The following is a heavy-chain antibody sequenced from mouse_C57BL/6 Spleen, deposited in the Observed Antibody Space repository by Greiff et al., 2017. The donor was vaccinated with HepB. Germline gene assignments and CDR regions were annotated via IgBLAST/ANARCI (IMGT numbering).Heavy chain of an antibody. Sequence: QVQLQQSGAELVKPGASVKISCKASGYAFSSYWMNWVKQRPGKGLEWIGQIYPGDGDTNYNGKFKGKATLTADKSSSTAYMQLSSLTSEDSAVYFCAAYYYGSSHYYAMDYWGQGTSVTVSS. J-gene: IGHJ4*01. CDR1: GYAFSSYW. CDR3: AAYYYGSSHYYAMDY. V-gene: IGHV1-80*01. D-gene: IGHD1-1*01. CDR2: IYPGDGDT.